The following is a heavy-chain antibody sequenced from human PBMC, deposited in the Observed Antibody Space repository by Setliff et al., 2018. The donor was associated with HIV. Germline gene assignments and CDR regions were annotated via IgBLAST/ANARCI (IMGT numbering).Heavy chain of an antibody. CDR3: ARGGPARVALLYWFDP. CDR1: GYNFVGYG. Sequence: ASVKVSCKASGYNFVGYGINWLRQAPGQGLEWMGWINTYNGNTKYGQQFQGSVTMTTDTSTSTVYMELRNLRSDDTAVYFCARGGPARVALLYWFDPWGQGTLVTVSS. CDR2: INTYNGNT. J-gene: IGHJ5*02. D-gene: IGHD2-21*01. V-gene: IGHV1-18*01.